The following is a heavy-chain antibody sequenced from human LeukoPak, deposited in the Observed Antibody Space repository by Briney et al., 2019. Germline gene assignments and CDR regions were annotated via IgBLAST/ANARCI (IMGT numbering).Heavy chain of an antibody. CDR1: GYSISRGYH. J-gene: IGHJ4*02. CDR2: IHHSGST. Sequence: PSETLSLTCAVSGYSISRGYHWGWLRQPPGKGLEWIGSIHHSGSTYYNSSLKSRVTISVDTSKNQYSLKVSSVTAADTAVYYCARVDWNPDYWGQGTLVTVSS. D-gene: IGHD1-1*01. V-gene: IGHV4-38-2*01. CDR3: ARVDWNPDY.